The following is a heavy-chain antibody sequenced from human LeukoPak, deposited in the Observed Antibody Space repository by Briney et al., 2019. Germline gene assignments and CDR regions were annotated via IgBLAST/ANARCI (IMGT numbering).Heavy chain of an antibody. CDR2: ICSSGSCT. CDR1: GFTFSCSA. Sequence: GGSLRLSCAGSGFTFSCSAMSWVRQAPGKGLEWVSTICSSGSCTYYADSVKGRFTISRDNSKNTLFLQMNSLRAEDTAVYYCANNQGWYQGGLHFDYWGQGALVTVSS. V-gene: IGHV3-23*01. CDR3: ANNQGWYQGGLHFDY. D-gene: IGHD2-15*01. J-gene: IGHJ4*02.